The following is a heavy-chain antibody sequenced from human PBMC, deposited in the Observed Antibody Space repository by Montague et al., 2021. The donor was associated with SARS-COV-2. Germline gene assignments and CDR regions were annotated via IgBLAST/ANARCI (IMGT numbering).Heavy chain of an antibody. Sequence: SETLSLTCTVSSGSVSSNRDSWGWLRQPPGRGLEWIRTFSYSGCNYSNPSLNSRVSISRDTSQIHFSLKLTSVTTADTAVYYCARHDIFSKLFDPWGQGTLVTVSS. CDR1: SGSVSSNRDS. CDR2: FSYSGCN. J-gene: IGHJ5*02. V-gene: IGHV4-39*01. CDR3: ARHDIFSKLFDP. D-gene: IGHD3-9*01.